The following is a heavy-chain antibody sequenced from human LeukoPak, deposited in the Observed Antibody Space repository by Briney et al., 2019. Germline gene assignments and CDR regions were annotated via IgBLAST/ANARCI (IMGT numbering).Heavy chain of an antibody. CDR1: GFTFSNVW. J-gene: IGHJ4*02. CDR3: STTYYYDSSEGY. Sequence: GGSLRLSCVASGFTFSNVWINWVRQAPGRGLEWVGRIKSKTDGGTTDYAAPVKGRFTISRDDSKNTLYLQMNSLKTEDTAVYYCSTTYYYDSSEGYWGQGTLVTVSS. D-gene: IGHD3-22*01. V-gene: IGHV3-15*07. CDR2: IKSKTDGGTT.